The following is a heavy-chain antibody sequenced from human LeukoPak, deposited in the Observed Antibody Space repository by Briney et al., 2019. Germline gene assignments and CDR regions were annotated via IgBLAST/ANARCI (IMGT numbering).Heavy chain of an antibody. J-gene: IGHJ4*02. CDR3: AHLSRTIRGYSYGSFDY. CDR2: IYWDDDK. D-gene: IGHD5-18*01. V-gene: IGHV2-5*02. CDR1: GFSLSTSGVG. Sequence: SGPTLVNPTQTLTLTCTFSGFSLSTSGVGVGWIRQPPGKALEWLALIYWDDDKCYSPSLKSRLTITKDTSKNQVVLTMTNMDPVDTATYYCAHLSRTIRGYSYGSFDYWGQGILVTVSS.